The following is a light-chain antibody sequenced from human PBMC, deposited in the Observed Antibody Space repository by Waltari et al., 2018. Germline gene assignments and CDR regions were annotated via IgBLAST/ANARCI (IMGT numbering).Light chain of an antibody. Sequence: DIQMTQSPSSVSASVGDRVIITCRASQGIRSWLALYKQKPGKAPELLIYAASTLQSGVQSRFSGSGSGTDFTLTISSLQPEDFATYYCQQAHTFPPTFGPGTTVHIQ. V-gene: IGKV1-12*01. CDR2: AAS. CDR1: QGIRSW. CDR3: QQAHTFPPT. J-gene: IGKJ3*01.